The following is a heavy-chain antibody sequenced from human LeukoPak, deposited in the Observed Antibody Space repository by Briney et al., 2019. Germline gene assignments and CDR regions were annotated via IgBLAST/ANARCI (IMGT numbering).Heavy chain of an antibody. CDR2: INPSGGST. CDR1: GCTFTGYY. CDR3: ARDNSMEDTAWWFDP. J-gene: IGHJ5*02. Sequence: ASVKVSCKASGCTFTGYYMHWVREAPGQGLEWMGIINPSGGSTSYAQKFQGRVTMTRDMSTTTDYMELSSLRSEDTAVYYCARDNSMEDTAWWFDPWGQGTLVTVSS. V-gene: IGHV1-46*01. D-gene: IGHD1-1*01.